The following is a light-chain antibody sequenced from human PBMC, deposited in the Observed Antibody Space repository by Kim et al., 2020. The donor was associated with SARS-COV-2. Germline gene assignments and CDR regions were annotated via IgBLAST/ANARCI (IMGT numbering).Light chain of an antibody. Sequence: QSVLTQPASVSGSPGQSITISCTGSSSDIGAYNYVSWFQQHPGKAPRLMIYEVTKWPSGISNRFSGSKSGNTASLTISGLQAEDEADYYCSSYSSGDTWVFGGGTQLTVL. J-gene: IGLJ3*02. V-gene: IGLV2-14*03. CDR3: SSYSSGDTWV. CDR1: SSDIGAYNY. CDR2: EVT.